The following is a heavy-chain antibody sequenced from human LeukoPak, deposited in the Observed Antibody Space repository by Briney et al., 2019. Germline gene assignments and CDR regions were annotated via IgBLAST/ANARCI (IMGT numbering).Heavy chain of an antibody. CDR1: GFTFDDYA. CDR3: AKGVAAMVSYYFDY. J-gene: IGHJ4*02. Sequence: GGSLRLSCAASGFTFDDYAMHWVRQAPGKGLEWVSGISWNSGSIGYADSVKGRFTISRDNAKNSLYLQMNSLRAEDTALYYCAKGVAAMVSYYFDYWGQGTLVTVSS. D-gene: IGHD5-18*01. CDR2: ISWNSGSI. V-gene: IGHV3-9*01.